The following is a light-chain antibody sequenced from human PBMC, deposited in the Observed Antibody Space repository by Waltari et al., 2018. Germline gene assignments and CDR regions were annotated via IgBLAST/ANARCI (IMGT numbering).Light chain of an antibody. V-gene: IGLV2-8*01. CDR2: EVT. J-gene: IGLJ1*01. CDR1: SSDIGGYNY. CDR3: ASYAGSNNYV. Sequence: QSALTQPPSASGSPGQSVTISCTGTSSDIGGYNYVSWYQKHPGKAPKLLIYEVTQWPSGVPDRFSGSKSGNTASLTVSGLQTEDEADYYCASYAGSNNYVFGTGTKVTVL.